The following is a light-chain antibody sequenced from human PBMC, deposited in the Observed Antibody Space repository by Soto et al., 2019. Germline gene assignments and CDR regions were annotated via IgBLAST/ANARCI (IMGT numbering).Light chain of an antibody. V-gene: IGLV1-47*02. J-gene: IGLJ1*01. CDR3: AVWDESLRGYV. Sequence: QSVLTQPPSASGTPGQRVTISCSGSTSNIGSNYVYWYQRFPGTAPKLLIFGKNRRPSGVPDRFSGSKSDTSASLAISGLRSEDEADYYCAVWDESLRGYVFASGTKVTVL. CDR2: GKN. CDR1: TSNIGSNY.